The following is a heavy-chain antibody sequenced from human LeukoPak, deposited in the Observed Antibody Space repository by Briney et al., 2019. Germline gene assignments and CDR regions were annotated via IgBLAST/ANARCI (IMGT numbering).Heavy chain of an antibody. CDR1: GYTFTGYY. Sequence: GASVKVSCKASGYTFTGYYMHWVRQAPGQGLEWMGWISAYNGNTNYAQKLQGRVTMTTDTSTSTAYMELRSLRSDDTAVYYCARDGHVLRYFDWLSTPNYYYYMDVWGKGTTVTISS. D-gene: IGHD3-9*01. CDR2: ISAYNGNT. J-gene: IGHJ6*03. CDR3: ARDGHVLRYFDWLSTPNYYYYMDV. V-gene: IGHV1-18*04.